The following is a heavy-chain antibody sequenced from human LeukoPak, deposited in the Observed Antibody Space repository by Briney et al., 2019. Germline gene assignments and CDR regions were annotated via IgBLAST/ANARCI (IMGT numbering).Heavy chain of an antibody. CDR1: GFTVSSNY. V-gene: IGHV3-53*01. Sequence: PGGSLRLSCAASGFTVSSNYMSWVRQAPGKGLEWVSVIYSGGSTYYADSVKGRFTISRDNSKNTLYLQMNSLRAEDTAVYYCARDRGLNWFDPWGQGTLVTVSS. J-gene: IGHJ5*02. D-gene: IGHD3-10*01. CDR2: IYSGGST. CDR3: ARDRGLNWFDP.